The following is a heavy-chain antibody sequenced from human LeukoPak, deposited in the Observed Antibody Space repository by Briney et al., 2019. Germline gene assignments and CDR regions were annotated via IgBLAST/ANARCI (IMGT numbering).Heavy chain of an antibody. Sequence: ASVKVSCKASGGTFSSYAISWVRQAPGPGLEWMGGIIPIFGTANYAQKFQGRVTITADESTSTAYMELSSLRSEDTAVYYCAREMVGGGYFDYWGQGTLVTVSS. J-gene: IGHJ4*02. CDR1: GGTFSSYA. CDR2: IIPIFGTA. V-gene: IGHV1-69*13. D-gene: IGHD2-15*01. CDR3: AREMVGGGYFDY.